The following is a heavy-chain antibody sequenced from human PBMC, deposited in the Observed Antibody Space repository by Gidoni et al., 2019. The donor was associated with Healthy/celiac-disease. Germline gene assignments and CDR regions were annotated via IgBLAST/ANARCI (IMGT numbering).Heavy chain of an antibody. CDR2: IWYDGSNK. CDR1: GFSFSIYG. V-gene: IGHV3-33*01. Sequence: QVPLVASGRGVVQPARSLRLSCAASGFSFSIYGMHWVCQAPGKGLEWVAVIWYDGSNKYYADSVKGRFTISRDNSKNTLYLQMNSLRAEDTAVYYCARELYYYDSSGPGGAFDIWGQGTMVTVSS. D-gene: IGHD3-22*01. J-gene: IGHJ3*02. CDR3: ARELYYYDSSGPGGAFDI.